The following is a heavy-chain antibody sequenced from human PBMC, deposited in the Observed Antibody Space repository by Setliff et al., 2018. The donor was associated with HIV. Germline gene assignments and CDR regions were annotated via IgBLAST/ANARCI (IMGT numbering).Heavy chain of an antibody. Sequence: ASVKVSCKASGYTFSGRYIHWVRQAPGQGLEWMGWINPNGGETNFAHKFQGGVTLTSDTSISTAYMELLRLRSDDTSVFYCVRGGDYCSSTSCYDPFDSWGQGTPVTVSS. CDR2: INPNGGET. V-gene: IGHV1-2*02. D-gene: IGHD2-2*01. CDR1: GYTFSGRY. CDR3: VRGGDYCSSTSCYDPFDS. J-gene: IGHJ4*02.